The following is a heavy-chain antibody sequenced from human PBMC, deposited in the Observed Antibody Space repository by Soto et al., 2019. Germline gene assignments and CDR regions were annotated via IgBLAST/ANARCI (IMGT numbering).Heavy chain of an antibody. CDR3: ARVVESVVAAAYFDY. J-gene: IGHJ4*02. D-gene: IGHD2-15*01. Sequence: QVQLVQSGAEVKKPGASVKVSCKASGYTFTSYYMHWVRQAPGQGLEWMGIINPSGGSTSYAQKFQGRVTMTRDTSTSTVYMELSSPRSEDTAVYYCARVVESVVAAAYFDYWGQGTLVTVSS. CDR2: INPSGGST. V-gene: IGHV1-46*03. CDR1: GYTFTSYY.